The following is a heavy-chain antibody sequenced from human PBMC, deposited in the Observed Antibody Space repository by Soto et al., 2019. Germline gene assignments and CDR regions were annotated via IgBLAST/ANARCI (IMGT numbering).Heavy chain of an antibody. CDR3: VTGYHSDY. J-gene: IGHJ4*02. CDR1: GISTSSYW. D-gene: IGHD2-2*01. V-gene: IGHV3-7*03. CDR2: IKKDGSEK. Sequence: GSLRLAGSASGISTSSYWMGWVRQAPGRGLEWVASIKKDGSEKYYMDPLKGRFTISRDNALNSLYLQMNSLRAEDTAVYFCVTGYHSDYWGQGTLVTVYS.